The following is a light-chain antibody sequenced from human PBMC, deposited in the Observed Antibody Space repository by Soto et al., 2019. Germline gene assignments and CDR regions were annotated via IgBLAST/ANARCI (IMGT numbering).Light chain of an antibody. J-gene: IGLJ2*01. CDR1: SSDVGTYKY. CDR3: SSYTSRSTPV. CDR2: EVS. Sequence: QSALTQPASVSGSPGQSITISXTGTSSDVGTYKYVSWYQQLPGKAPKLMIYEVSNRPSGVSNRFSGSKSGNTASLTISXXXXXXXXXYYCSSYTSRSTPVFGGGTKLTVL. V-gene: IGLV2-14*01.